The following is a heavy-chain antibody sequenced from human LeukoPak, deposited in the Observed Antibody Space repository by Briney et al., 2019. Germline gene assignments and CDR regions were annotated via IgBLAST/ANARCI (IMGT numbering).Heavy chain of an antibody. CDR1: GGTFIDYA. J-gene: IGHJ6*03. V-gene: IGHV1-69*05. D-gene: IGHD3-10*01. Sequence: ASVKVSCKASGGTFIDYAISWVRQAPGQGLEWMGGIIPIFGTANYAQKFQERVTITRDMSTGTAYMELSSLRSEDTAVYYCAASGFGFGELPSYFYYYMDVWGKGTTVTISS. CDR3: AASGFGFGELPSYFYYYMDV. CDR2: IIPIFGTA.